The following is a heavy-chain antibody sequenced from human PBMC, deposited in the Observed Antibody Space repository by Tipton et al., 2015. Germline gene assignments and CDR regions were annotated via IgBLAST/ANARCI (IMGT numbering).Heavy chain of an antibody. D-gene: IGHD5-12*01. V-gene: IGHV4-59*01. CDR2: IYYSGNT. Sequence: TLSLTCSVSGGSINNDDWSWIRQSPGKGLEWIGNIYYSGNTKYNPSLKSRVTISVDTSKNQFSLRLSSVTAADMAVYYCARWVATIWFLGGMDVWGQGTTVSVSS. CDR1: GGSINNDD. J-gene: IGHJ6*02. CDR3: ARWVATIWFLGGMDV.